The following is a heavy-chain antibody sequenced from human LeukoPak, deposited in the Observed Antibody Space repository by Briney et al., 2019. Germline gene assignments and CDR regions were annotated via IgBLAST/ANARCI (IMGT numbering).Heavy chain of an antibody. J-gene: IGHJ5*02. CDR2: IYYSGST. CDR3: ARVTYYYDSSSRTNWFDP. Sequence: SETLSLTCTVSGGSISSYYWSWIRQPPGKGLEWIGYIYYSGSTNYNPSLKSRVTISVDTSKNQFSLKLSSVTAADTAVYYCARVTYYYDSSSRTNWFDPWGQGTLATVSS. D-gene: IGHD3-22*01. V-gene: IGHV4-59*01. CDR1: GGSISSYY.